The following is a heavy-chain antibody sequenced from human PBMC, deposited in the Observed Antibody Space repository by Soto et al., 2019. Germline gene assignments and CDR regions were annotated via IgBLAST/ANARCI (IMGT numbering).Heavy chain of an antibody. D-gene: IGHD1-26*01. CDR2: IYYSGST. Sequence: QLQLQESGPGLVKPSETLSLTCTVSGGSISSSSYYWGWIRQPPGKGLEWIGSIYYSGSTYYNPSLKSRVTISVDTSKNQFSLKLSSVTAADTAVYYCARAPLVGGVHWYFDLWGRGTLVTVSS. CDR1: GGSISSSSYY. J-gene: IGHJ2*01. CDR3: ARAPLVGGVHWYFDL. V-gene: IGHV4-39*01.